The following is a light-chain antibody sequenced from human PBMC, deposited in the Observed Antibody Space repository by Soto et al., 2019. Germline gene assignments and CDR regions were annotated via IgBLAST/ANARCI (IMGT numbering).Light chain of an antibody. Sequence: EIVLTQSPGTLSLSPGERATLSCRASQSVSSSYLAWYQQKPGQAPRLLIYGASSRATGIPDRFSGSGSGTDFTLPISRLAPEDFAVYYCQQYGSSPPSITFGQGTRLEIK. CDR2: GAS. V-gene: IGKV3-20*01. J-gene: IGKJ5*01. CDR3: QQYGSSPPSIT. CDR1: QSVSSSY.